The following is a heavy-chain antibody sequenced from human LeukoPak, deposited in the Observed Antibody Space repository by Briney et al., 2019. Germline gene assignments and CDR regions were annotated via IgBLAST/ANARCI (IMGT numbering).Heavy chain of an antibody. CDR2: ISSNGGST. D-gene: IGHD3-10*01. CDR3: VKLFTYYYGSGSYPDY. CDR1: GFTFSSYA. J-gene: IGHJ4*02. Sequence: GGSLRLSCSASGFTFSSYAMFWVRQAPGQGLDYVSGISSNGGSTYYADSVMGRFTISRDNSKNTLYLQMSSLRAEDTAVYYCVKLFTYYYGSGSYPDYWGQGTLVTVSS. V-gene: IGHV3-64D*06.